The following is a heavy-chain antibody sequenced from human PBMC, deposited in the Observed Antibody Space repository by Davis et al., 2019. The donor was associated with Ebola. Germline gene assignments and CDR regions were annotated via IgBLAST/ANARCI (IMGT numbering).Heavy chain of an antibody. CDR1: GFTFNIFD. Sequence: GGSLRLSCAASGFTFNIFDMHWVRQAPGRGLEWVAFVRSHGSDDHYADSVKGRFTISRDNSKNTLYLQMNSLRPEDTAVYYCAKTRLEIMALDYWGQGTLVTVSS. J-gene: IGHJ4*02. CDR2: VRSHGSDD. V-gene: IGHV3-30*02. CDR3: AKTRLEIMALDY. D-gene: IGHD3-16*01.